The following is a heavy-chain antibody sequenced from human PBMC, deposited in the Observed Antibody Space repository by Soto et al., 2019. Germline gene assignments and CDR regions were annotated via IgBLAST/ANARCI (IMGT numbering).Heavy chain of an antibody. J-gene: IGHJ4*02. CDR3: ARDAGYFDY. D-gene: IGHD3-10*01. Sequence: ASVKVSCKASGYTFSNFAMHCVRQAPGQRLEWMGWLNAGNRNTKHPTHFQGRVTLTRDTPATKDYIELRRLRYEDTAVYYCARDAGYFDYWGQGTLVTVSS. CDR2: LNAGNRNT. V-gene: IGHV1-3*01. CDR1: GYTFSNFA.